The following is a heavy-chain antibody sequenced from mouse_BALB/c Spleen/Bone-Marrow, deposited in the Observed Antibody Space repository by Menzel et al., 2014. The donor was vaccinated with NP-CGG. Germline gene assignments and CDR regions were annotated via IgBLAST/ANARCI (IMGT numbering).Heavy chain of an antibody. CDR1: GYTFTSYW. CDR2: IDPSDSET. Sequence: QVQLPQSGTALVWPRASVKLSCKASGYTFTSYWLNWVRQRPGQGLEWIGMIDPSDSETHYYQMFKDKASLTVDKSSSTAYMQLSSLTSEDSAVYYCARNWAFDYWGQCITRTVSS. V-gene: IGHV1-61*01. D-gene: IGHD4-1*01. J-gene: IGHJ2*01. CDR3: ARNWAFDY.